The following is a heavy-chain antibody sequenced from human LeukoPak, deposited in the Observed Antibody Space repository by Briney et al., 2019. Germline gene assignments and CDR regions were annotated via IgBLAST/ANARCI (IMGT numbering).Heavy chain of an antibody. V-gene: IGHV3-53*01. CDR2: IYSGGST. CDR1: GFTVSSNY. J-gene: IGHJ4*02. CDR3: ASQGWDCSSTSCYYY. D-gene: IGHD2-2*01. Sequence: GGSLRLSCAASGFTVSSNYMRWVRQPPGRGLEWVSVIYSGGSTYYANSVKSPFTISSDNSKNTLYLQMNRMRAEDTAVYYCASQGWDCSSTSCYYYWGQGTLVTVSS.